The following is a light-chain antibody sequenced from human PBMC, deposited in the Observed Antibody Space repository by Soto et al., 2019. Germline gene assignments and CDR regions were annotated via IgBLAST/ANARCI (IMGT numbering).Light chain of an antibody. Sequence: DIQMTQSPSSLSASVGDRVTITCRASQGISNYLAWYQQKPGKVPKLLIYAASTLQSGVRSRFSGSGSGTDFTLTISSLQPEDVETYYCQKYNSAVFFGGGTKVDIK. CDR1: QGISNY. CDR3: QKYNSAVF. CDR2: AAS. V-gene: IGKV1-27*01. J-gene: IGKJ4*01.